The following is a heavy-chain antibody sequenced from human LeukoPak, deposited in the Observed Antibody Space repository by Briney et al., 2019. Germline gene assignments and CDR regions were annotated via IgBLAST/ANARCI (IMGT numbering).Heavy chain of an antibody. J-gene: IGHJ5*02. Sequence: SETLSLTCTVSGGSISSSSYSWGWIRQPPGKGLEWIGSIYYSGGTDYNPSLKRRVTISVDTSKNQFSLKLRSVTAADTAVYYCARQRTTVTTYWFDPWGQGTLVTVSS. V-gene: IGHV4-39*01. D-gene: IGHD4-17*01. CDR2: IYYSGGT. CDR1: GGSISSSSYS. CDR3: ARQRTTVTTYWFDP.